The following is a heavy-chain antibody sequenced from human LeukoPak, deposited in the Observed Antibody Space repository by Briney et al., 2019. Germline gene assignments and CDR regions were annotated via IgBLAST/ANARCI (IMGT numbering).Heavy chain of an antibody. CDR2: IYTSGST. D-gene: IGHD6-13*01. Sequence: SQTLSLTCTVSGGSISSGSYYWSWVRQPAGKGLEWIGRIYTSGSTNYNPSLKSRVTISVDTSKNQFSLKLSSVTAADTAVYYCAREIAADSYYYYGMDVWGQGTTVTVSS. CDR1: GGSISSGSYY. J-gene: IGHJ6*02. CDR3: AREIAADSYYYYGMDV. V-gene: IGHV4-61*02.